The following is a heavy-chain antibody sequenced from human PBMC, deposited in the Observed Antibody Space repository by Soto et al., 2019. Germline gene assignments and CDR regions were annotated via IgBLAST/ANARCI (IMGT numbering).Heavy chain of an antibody. CDR2: ISAYNGNA. Sequence: ASVKVSCKASGYTYTNYGINWVRQAPGQGPEWMGWISAYNGNANYAQKFQGRVTITTDTSASTAYMELSSLRSEDTAVYYCARPSTRYYFDYWGQGTLVTVS. V-gene: IGHV1-18*01. CDR3: ARPSTRYYFDY. J-gene: IGHJ4*02. D-gene: IGHD4-17*01. CDR1: GYTYTNYG.